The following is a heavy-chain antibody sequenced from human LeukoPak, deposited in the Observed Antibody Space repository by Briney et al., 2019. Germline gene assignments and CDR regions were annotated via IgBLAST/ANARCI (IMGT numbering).Heavy chain of an antibody. J-gene: IGHJ3*02. V-gene: IGHV3-48*03. CDR1: GFTFSSYE. Sequence: GGSLRLSCAASGFTFSSYEMNWVRQAPGKGLEWVSYISSSGSTIYYADSVNGRFTISRDNAKNSLYLQMNSLRAEDTAVYYCASSGVTDALDIWGQGTMVTVSS. CDR3: ASSGVTDALDI. D-gene: IGHD3-10*01. CDR2: ISSSGSTI.